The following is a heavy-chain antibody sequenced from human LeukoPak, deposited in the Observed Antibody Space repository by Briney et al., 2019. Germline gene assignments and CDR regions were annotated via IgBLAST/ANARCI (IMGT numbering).Heavy chain of an antibody. CDR3: ARDHIVVVPAALAQGGDNWFDP. J-gene: IGHJ5*02. Sequence: SETLSLTCTVSGGSMSSYYWSWIRQPAGKGLEWIGRIYTSGSTNYNPSLKSRVTMSVDTSKNQFSLKQSSVTAADTAVYYCARDHIVVVPAALAQGGDNWFDPWGQGTLATVSS. CDR2: IYTSGST. CDR1: GGSMSSYY. V-gene: IGHV4-4*07. D-gene: IGHD2-2*01.